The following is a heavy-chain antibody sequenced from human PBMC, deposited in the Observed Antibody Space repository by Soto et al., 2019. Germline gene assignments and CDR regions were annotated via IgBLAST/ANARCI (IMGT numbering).Heavy chain of an antibody. CDR1: GFTFSGFA. V-gene: IGHV3-23*01. Sequence: EVQLLESGGGLAQPGGSLRLSCAASGFTFSGFAMSWVRQAPGKGLEWVSAITGSGGSTYHADSVKGRFTISRDNSKNTLYLEMNSLRADDTAVYYCAKGSSSSRPYYFDSWSQGTLATVSS. CDR3: AKGSSSSRPYYFDS. J-gene: IGHJ4*02. D-gene: IGHD6-6*01. CDR2: ITGSGGST.